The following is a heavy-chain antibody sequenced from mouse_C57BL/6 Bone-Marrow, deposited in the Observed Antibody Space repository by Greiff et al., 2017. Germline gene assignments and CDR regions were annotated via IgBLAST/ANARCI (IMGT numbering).Heavy chain of an antibody. V-gene: IGHV8-12*01. Sequence: QVTLKVSGPGILQSSQTLSLTCSFSGFSLSTSGMGVSWIRQPSGKDLEWLAHIYWGDAKRYNPSLKSQLTISKDTSRNQVYLKSTSVDTADTATYDCARRERSWYFDVWGTGTSVTVSS. CDR3: ARRERSWYFDV. J-gene: IGHJ1*03. CDR1: GFSLSTSGMG. CDR2: IYWGDAK.